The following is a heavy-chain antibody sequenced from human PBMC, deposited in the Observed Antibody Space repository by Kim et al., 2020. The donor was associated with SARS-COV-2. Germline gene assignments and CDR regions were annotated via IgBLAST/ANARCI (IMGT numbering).Heavy chain of an antibody. J-gene: IGHJ6*02. CDR2: IYYSGST. CDR3: ANSRVYYYGMDV. Sequence: SETLSLTCTVSGGSISSYYWSWIRQPPGKGLEWIGYIYYSGSTNYNPSLKSRVTISVDTSKNQFSLKLSSVTAADTAVYYCANSRVYYYGMDVWGQGTTVTVSS. V-gene: IGHV4-59*01. CDR1: GGSISSYY.